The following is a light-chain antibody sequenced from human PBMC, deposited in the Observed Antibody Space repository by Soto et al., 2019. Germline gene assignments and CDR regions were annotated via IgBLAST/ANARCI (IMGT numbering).Light chain of an antibody. V-gene: IGLV2-14*01. CDR2: DVS. J-gene: IGLJ1*01. Sequence: QSALTQPASVSGSPGQSITIPCTGTSSDVGGYNYVSWYQQHPGKAPKLMIYDVSNRPSGVSNRFSGSKSGNTASLTISGLQAEDEAEYYCSSYTSSSTLYVFGTGTQVTVL. CDR1: SSDVGGYNY. CDR3: SSYTSSSTLYV.